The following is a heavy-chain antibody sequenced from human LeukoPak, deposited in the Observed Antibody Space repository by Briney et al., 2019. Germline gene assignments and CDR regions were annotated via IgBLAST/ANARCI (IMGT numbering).Heavy chain of an antibody. CDR1: GYTFTSYG. CDR3: ARDPLSNLLWFGELLSNYYYYGMDV. J-gene: IGHJ6*02. Sequence: ASVKVSCKASGYTFTSYGISWVRQAPGQGLEWMGWISAYNGNTHYAQKLQGRVTMTTDTSTSTAYMELRSLRSDDTAVYYCARDPLSNLLWFGELLSNYYYYGMDVWGQGTTVTVSS. CDR2: ISAYNGNT. D-gene: IGHD3-10*01. V-gene: IGHV1-18*01.